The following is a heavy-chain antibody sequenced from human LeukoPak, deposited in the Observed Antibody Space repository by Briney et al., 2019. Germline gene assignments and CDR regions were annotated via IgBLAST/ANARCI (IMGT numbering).Heavy chain of an antibody. D-gene: IGHD3-10*01. J-gene: IGHJ4*02. CDR1: GFTFDDYA. V-gene: IGHV3-43*02. CDR2: ITGDGRVT. CDR3: AKSTSYFGSGTYLDS. Sequence: QPGGSLRLSCAASGFTFDDYAVHWVRQAPGKGLEWISHITGDGRVTYYADSVKGRFTISRDNSKDSLYLQMTSLRTEDTAYYYCAKSTSYFGSGTYLDSWGQGTLVTASS.